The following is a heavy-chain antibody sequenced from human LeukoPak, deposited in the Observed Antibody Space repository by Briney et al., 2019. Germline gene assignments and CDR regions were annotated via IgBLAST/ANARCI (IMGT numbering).Heavy chain of an antibody. CDR1: GFTFSSYS. CDR2: ISSSSSYI. J-gene: IGHJ6*02. D-gene: IGHD3-22*01. CDR3: AKLPLGSYYDSSGSLGDYYYGMDV. Sequence: GGSLRLSCAASGFTFSSYSMNWVRQAPGKGLEWVSSISSSSSYIYYADSVKGRFTISRDNAKNSLYLQMNSLRAEDTAVYYCAKLPLGSYYDSSGSLGDYYYGMDVWGQGTTVTVSS. V-gene: IGHV3-21*01.